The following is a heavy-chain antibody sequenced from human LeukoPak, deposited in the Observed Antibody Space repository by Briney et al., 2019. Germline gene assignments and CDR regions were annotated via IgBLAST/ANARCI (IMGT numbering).Heavy chain of an antibody. J-gene: IGHJ5*02. CDR3: ARDPRQQQLERKPYNWFDP. CDR2: INPNSGGT. CDR1: GYTFTGYY. Sequence: ASVKASCKASGYTFTGYYMHWVRQAPGQGLEWMGWINPNSGGTNYAQKFQGRVTMTRDTSISTAYMELSRLRSDDTAVYYCARDPRQQQLERKPYNWFDPWGQGTLVTVSS. V-gene: IGHV1-2*02. D-gene: IGHD6-13*01.